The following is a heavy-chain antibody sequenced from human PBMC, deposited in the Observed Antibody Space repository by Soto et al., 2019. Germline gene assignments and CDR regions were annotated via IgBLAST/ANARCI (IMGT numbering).Heavy chain of an antibody. Sequence: GGSLRLSCAASGFTFSSYSMNWVRQAPGKGLEWVSFISSSSSYIYYADSVKGRFTISRDNAKNSLYLQMNSLRGEETAVYYCARDPFPLVDCSGSSCYGPCDYWGRNPGHRLL. D-gene: IGHD2-2*01. CDR3: ARDPFPLVDCSGSSCYGPCDY. V-gene: IGHV3-21*01. CDR2: ISSSSSYI. J-gene: IGHJ4*01. CDR1: GFTFSSYS.